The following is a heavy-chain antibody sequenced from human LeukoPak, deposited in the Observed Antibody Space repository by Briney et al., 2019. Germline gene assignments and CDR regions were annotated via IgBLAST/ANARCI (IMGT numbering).Heavy chain of an antibody. V-gene: IGHV3-23*01. CDR1: GFTFSSYA. D-gene: IGHD6-25*01. Sequence: GGSLRLSCAASGFTFSSYAMSWVRQPPGKGLEWVSGISGSGDNTYYADSVKGRFTISRGNSKNTLYLQMNSLRAEDTAVYYCAKPKGIAAVRAAFDIWGQGTMVTVSS. CDR2: ISGSGDNT. CDR3: AKPKGIAAVRAAFDI. J-gene: IGHJ3*02.